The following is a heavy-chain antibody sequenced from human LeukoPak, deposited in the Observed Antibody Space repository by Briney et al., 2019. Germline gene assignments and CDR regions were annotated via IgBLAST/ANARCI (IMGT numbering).Heavy chain of an antibody. Sequence: GGSLRLSCAVSGFTLSSFAITSVRQARGKGLGWVSVIRGSGGRTNYAPCVKGRFSLSRDKSNHTMSQEMGSLRAADTVVYYGAREGSYYDSSGYYVSWGQGTLVTVSS. D-gene: IGHD3-22*01. CDR2: IRGSGGRT. CDR1: GFTLSSFA. CDR3: AREGSYYDSSGYYVS. V-gene: IGHV3-23*01. J-gene: IGHJ5*02.